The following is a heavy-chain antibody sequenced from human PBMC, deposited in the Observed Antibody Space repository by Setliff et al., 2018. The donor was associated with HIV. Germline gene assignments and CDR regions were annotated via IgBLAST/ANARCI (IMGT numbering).Heavy chain of an antibody. J-gene: IGHJ4*02. CDR3: GRDYRSWIRAIGY. CDR1: GYTFTGYY. V-gene: IGHV1-2*06. D-gene: IGHD5-12*01. CDR2: INPNSGGT. Sequence: GASVKVSCKASGYTFTGYYMHWVRQAPGQGLEWMGRINPNSGGTNYAQKFQGRLIITKDTSTSTVYMELSSLRSDDTAVYYCGRDYRSWIRAIGYWGQGTLVTVSS.